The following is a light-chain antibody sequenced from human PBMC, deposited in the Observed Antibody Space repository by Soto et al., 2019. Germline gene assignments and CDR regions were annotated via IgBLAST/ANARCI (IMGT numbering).Light chain of an antibody. V-gene: IGLV2-8*01. Sequence: LTQPPSASGSPGQSVTISCTGTSSDVGAYDYVSWYQQHPGKAPKLMIYEINKRPSGVPDRFSGSKSGNTASLTVSGLQAADEADYFCKSYAGSNTYVFGSGTRSPS. J-gene: IGLJ1*01. CDR1: SSDVGAYDY. CDR2: EIN. CDR3: KSYAGSNTYV.